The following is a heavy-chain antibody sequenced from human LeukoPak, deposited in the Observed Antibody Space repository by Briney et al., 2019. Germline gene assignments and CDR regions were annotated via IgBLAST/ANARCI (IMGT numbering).Heavy chain of an antibody. CDR3: ARDSSGYYQYDY. Sequence: YAMSWXRXAPGKGLEXVXAISGSGGSTYYADSVKGRFTISRDNSKNTLYLQMNSLRAEDTAVYYCARDSSGYYQYDYWGQGTLVTVSS. CDR1: YA. V-gene: IGHV3-23*01. CDR2: ISGSGGST. J-gene: IGHJ4*02. D-gene: IGHD3-22*01.